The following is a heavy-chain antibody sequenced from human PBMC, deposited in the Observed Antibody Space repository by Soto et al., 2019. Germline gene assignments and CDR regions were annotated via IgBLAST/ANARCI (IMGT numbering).Heavy chain of an antibody. CDR3: AKNLPLGGVIAPFDS. J-gene: IGHJ4*02. V-gene: IGHV3-30*18. Sequence: VQLVESGGGVVQPGRSLRLSCAASGFTFNFYGIHWVRQAPGKGLEWVAVISNDGTNKYYVDSVKGRFTISRDNAKNTLYLQMNSLRAEDTAVYYCAKNLPLGGVIAPFDSWGQGTLVTVSS. CDR1: GFTFNFYG. CDR2: ISNDGTNK. D-gene: IGHD3-16*02.